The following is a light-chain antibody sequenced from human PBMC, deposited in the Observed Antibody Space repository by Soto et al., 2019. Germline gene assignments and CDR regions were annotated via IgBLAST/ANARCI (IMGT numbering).Light chain of an antibody. V-gene: IGLV2-8*01. CDR2: EVT. CDR1: STDVGAYNY. Sequence: QSVLTQPPSASGSPGQSVTISCTGTSTDVGAYNYVSWYQQHPGKAPKLMIYEVTRRPSGVPDRFSGSKSGNTASLAISGLRSEDEADYYCAAWDDNFSTYVFGSGTKVTVL. CDR3: AAWDDNFSTYV. J-gene: IGLJ1*01.